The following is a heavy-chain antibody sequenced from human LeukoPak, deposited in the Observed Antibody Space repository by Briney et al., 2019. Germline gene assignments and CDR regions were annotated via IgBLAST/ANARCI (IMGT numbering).Heavy chain of an antibody. CDR3: ARQFNY. CDR2: IYSGGST. Sequence: PGGSLRLSCAASGFTVSSDYMTWVRQAPGMGLGWVSVIYSGGSTYYADYVKDRFTISRDNSKNKLYLQMNSLRAEDTAVYYCARQFNYWGQGTLVTVSS. CDR1: GFTVSSDY. V-gene: IGHV3-53*01. J-gene: IGHJ4*02.